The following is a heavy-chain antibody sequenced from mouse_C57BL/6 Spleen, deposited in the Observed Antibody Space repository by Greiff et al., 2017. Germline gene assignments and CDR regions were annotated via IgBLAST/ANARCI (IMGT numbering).Heavy chain of an antibody. CDR2: IYPGSGST. V-gene: IGHV1-55*01. D-gene: IGHD2-4*01. CDR3: ARGYYDPYCCDY. CDR1: GYTFTSYW. Sequence: QVQLQQPGAELVKPGASVKMSCKASGYTFTSYWITWVKQRPGQGLEWIGDIYPGSGSTNYNEKFKSKATLTVDTSSSTAYMQLISLTSEDSAVYYCARGYYDPYCCDYWGQGTTLTVSS. J-gene: IGHJ2*01.